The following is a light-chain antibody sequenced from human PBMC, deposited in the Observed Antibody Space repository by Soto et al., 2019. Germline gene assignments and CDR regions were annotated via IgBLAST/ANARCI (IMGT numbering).Light chain of an antibody. CDR3: QQYNTYST. CDR1: QSISTL. J-gene: IGKJ1*01. Sequence: DIQMTQSPSTLSASVGDRVTIICRASQSISTLLAWYQQKPGKAPKLLISGASSLESGVPSRFSGSGSGTEFTLTISSLQPDDFATYYCQQYNTYSTFGQGTKVDI. V-gene: IGKV1-5*02. CDR2: GAS.